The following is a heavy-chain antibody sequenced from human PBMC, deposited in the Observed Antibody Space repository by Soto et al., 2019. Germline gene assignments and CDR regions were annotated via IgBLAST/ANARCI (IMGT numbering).Heavy chain of an antibody. Sequence: SLRLSCAASGFTFSSYAMSWVRQAPGKGLEWVSAISGGGGSTYYADSVKGRFTISRDNSKNTLYLQMNSLRAEDTAVYYCARSITFGGVPLWGQGTLVTVSS. CDR1: GFTFSSYA. J-gene: IGHJ4*02. V-gene: IGHV3-23*01. CDR3: ARSITFGGVPL. CDR2: ISGGGGST. D-gene: IGHD3-16*01.